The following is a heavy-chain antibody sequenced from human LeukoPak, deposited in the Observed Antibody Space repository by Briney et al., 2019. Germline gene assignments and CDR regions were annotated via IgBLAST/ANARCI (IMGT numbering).Heavy chain of an antibody. D-gene: IGHD2-2*02. CDR3: AVPAAIHRSYYYYMDV. J-gene: IGHJ6*03. CDR1: GGTFSSYA. CDR2: IIPIFGTA. V-gene: IGHV1-69*05. Sequence: ASAMASCKASGGTFSSYAISWVRQAPGEGLELMGGIIPIFGTANYAQTFQGRVTITTDESTSTAYMELSSLRSEDTAVYYCAVPAAIHRSYYYYMDVWGKGTTVTVSS.